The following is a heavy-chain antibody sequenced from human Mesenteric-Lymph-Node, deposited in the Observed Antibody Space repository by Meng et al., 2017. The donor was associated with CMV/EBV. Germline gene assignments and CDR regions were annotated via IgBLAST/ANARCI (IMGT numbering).Heavy chain of an antibody. J-gene: IGHJ4*02. V-gene: IGHV3-53*05. CDR3: ASLDTLDY. Sequence: GESLKISCAASGFTVSSDYMSWVRQAPGKGLEWVSVICGSGGDTYYADSVKGRFTISRDNSKNTLYLQMNSLRAEDTAVYYCASLDTLDYWGQGTLVTVSS. CDR1: GFTVSSDY. D-gene: IGHD5-18*01. CDR2: ICGSGGDT.